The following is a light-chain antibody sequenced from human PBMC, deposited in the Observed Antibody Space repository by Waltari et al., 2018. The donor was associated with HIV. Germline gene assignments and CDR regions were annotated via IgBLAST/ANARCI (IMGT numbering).Light chain of an antibody. CDR3: SSYTSSSTPHVV. J-gene: IGLJ2*01. CDR1: SSDVGGYNY. V-gene: IGLV2-14*01. Sequence: QSALTQPASVSGSPGKSITISCTGTSSDVGGYNYVSWYQQPPGKAPKLMIYEVSNRPSGVSNRFSGSKSGNTASLTISGLQAEDEADYYCSSYTSSSTPHVVFGGGTKLTVL. CDR2: EVS.